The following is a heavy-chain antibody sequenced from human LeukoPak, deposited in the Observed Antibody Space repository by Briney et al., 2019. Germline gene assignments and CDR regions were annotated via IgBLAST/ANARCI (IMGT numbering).Heavy chain of an antibody. D-gene: IGHD2-2*01. CDR2: IYHSGST. J-gene: IGHJ6*03. Sequence: SETLSLTCTVSGYSISSGYYWGWIRQPPGKGLEWIGSIYHSGSTNYNPSLKSRVTISVDTSKNQFSLKLSSVTAADTAVYYCARAVPIYYYYYYYMDVWGKGTTVTVSS. CDR1: GYSISSGYY. V-gene: IGHV4-38-2*02. CDR3: ARAVPIYYYYYYYMDV.